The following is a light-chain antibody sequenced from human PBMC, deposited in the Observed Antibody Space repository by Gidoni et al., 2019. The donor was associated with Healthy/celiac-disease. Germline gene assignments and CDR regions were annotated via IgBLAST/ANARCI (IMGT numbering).Light chain of an antibody. J-gene: IGLJ2*01. CDR1: SSDVGGYNY. CDR2: DVS. V-gene: IGLV2-14*03. CDR3: SSYTSSSTLGV. Sequence: QSALPQPASVSGSPGQSITISCTGTSSDVGGYNYVSWYQQHPGKAPKLMIYDVSNRPSGVSTRFSGSKSGNTASLTISGLQAEDEADYYCSSYTSSSTLGVFGGGTKLTVL.